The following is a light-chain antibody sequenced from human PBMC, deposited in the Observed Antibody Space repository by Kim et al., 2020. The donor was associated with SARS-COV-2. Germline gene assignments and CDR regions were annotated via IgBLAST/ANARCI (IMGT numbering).Light chain of an antibody. J-gene: IGKJ2*01. V-gene: IGKV1-12*01. CDR2: AAS. Sequence: DIQMAQSPSSVSASVGDTVTISCRASQDISTSLAWYQQKPGKAPKVLIYAASSLQSCVPSRFTASGSGTDFTLTISSLQPEDFATYFCQQAKSFPRTFGQGTKLEI. CDR3: QQAKSFPRT. CDR1: QDISTS.